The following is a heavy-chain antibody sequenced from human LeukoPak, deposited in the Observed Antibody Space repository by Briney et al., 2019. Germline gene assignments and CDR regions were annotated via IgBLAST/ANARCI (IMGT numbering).Heavy chain of an antibody. CDR3: ARDKGYDILTGYFNTLDY. J-gene: IGHJ4*02. Sequence: ASVKVSCKASGYTFTSYYMHWVRQAPGQGLEWMGIINPSGGSTSYAQKFQGRVTMTRDTSTSTVYMELSSLRAEDTAVYYCARDKGYDILTGYFNTLDYWGQGTLVTVSS. V-gene: IGHV1-46*01. CDR2: INPSGGST. CDR1: GYTFTSYY. D-gene: IGHD3-9*01.